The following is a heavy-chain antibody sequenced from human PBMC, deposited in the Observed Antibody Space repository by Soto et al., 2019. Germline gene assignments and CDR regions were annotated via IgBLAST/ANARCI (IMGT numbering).Heavy chain of an antibody. CDR1: GNTFSSYY. J-gene: IGHJ3*02. V-gene: IGHV1-46*01. CDR3: VRGEGLMVFKHAFDI. D-gene: IGHD2-8*01. Sequence: QVHLVQSGAEVKRPGASVNISCKPSGNTFSSYYIHWVRQSPGQGLQWMGIINPSGGSTSYAPKFQGRLSMTGDTSTSTVYMELSSLKSEDTAVYYCVRGEGLMVFKHAFDIWGQGTMVSVSS. CDR2: INPSGGST.